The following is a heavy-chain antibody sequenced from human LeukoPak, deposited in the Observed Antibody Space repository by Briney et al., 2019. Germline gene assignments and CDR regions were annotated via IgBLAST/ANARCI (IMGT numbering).Heavy chain of an antibody. CDR1: GFTFSSYS. J-gene: IGHJ6*02. CDR2: ISSSSSTI. Sequence: SGGSLRLSCAASGFTFSSYSMNWVRQGPGKGLEWVSYISSSSSTIYYADSVKGRFTISRDNAKNSLYLQMNSLRAEDTAVYYCARDSNNYYYDGMDVWGQGTTVTVSS. D-gene: IGHD2/OR15-2a*01. CDR3: ARDSNNYYYDGMDV. V-gene: IGHV3-48*04.